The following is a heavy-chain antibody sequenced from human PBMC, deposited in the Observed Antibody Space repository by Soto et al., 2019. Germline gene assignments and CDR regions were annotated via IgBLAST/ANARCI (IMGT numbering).Heavy chain of an antibody. CDR2: IIPIFGTA. J-gene: IGHJ6*02. D-gene: IGHD5-12*01. V-gene: IGHV1-69*13. Sequence: SVKVSCKASGGTFSSYAISWVRQAPGQGLEWMGGIIPIFGTANYAQKFQGRVTITADESTSTAYMELSSLRSEETAVYYCARVGGRDGYNYYYYYYGMDVWGQGTTVTVSS. CDR3: ARVGGRDGYNYYYYYYGMDV. CDR1: GGTFSSYA.